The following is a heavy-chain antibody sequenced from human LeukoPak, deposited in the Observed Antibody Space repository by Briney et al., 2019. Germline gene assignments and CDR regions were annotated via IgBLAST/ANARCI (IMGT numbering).Heavy chain of an antibody. D-gene: IGHD3-16*01. CDR3: ARDMGAPRSSLRWNNWFDP. CDR2: INPSGGST. Sequence: ASVKVSCKASGYTFTSYYMHWVRQAPGQGLEWMGLINPSGGSTSYAQKFQGRVTMTRDTSTSTVYMELSSLRSEDTAVYYCARDMGAPRSSLRWNNWFDPWGQGTLVTVSS. J-gene: IGHJ5*02. V-gene: IGHV1-46*01. CDR1: GYTFTSYY.